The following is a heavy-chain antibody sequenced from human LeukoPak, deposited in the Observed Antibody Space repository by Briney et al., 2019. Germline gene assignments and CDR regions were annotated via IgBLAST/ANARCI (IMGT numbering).Heavy chain of an antibody. J-gene: IGHJ4*02. V-gene: IGHV4-59*08. CDR3: ARRRHCSGDSCYYFDY. CDR1: VASISSYY. Sequence: SEALSLTCTVSVASISSYYWSWIRQPPAKGLEWIGYIYYTGRTNYNPSLRSRGPISVATYKSQFSLKLRSVTAADTAVYYRARRRHCSGDSCYYFDYWGRGTLVTVSS. D-gene: IGHD2-15*01. CDR2: IYYTGRT.